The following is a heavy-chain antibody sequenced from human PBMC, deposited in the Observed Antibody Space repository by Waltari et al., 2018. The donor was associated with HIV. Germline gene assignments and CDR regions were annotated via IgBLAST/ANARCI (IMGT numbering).Heavy chain of an antibody. J-gene: IGHJ6*02. V-gene: IGHV1-69*01. Sequence: QVQLVQSGAEVKKPGSSVKVSCKASGGTFSSYAISWVRQAPGQGLEWMGGIIPIFGTANYAQKFQGRVTITADESTSTAYMELSSLRSEDTAVYYCAFVVVPAAIPYLYYYYGMDVWGQGTTVTVSS. CDR2: IIPIFGTA. CDR3: AFVVVPAAIPYLYYYYGMDV. CDR1: GGTFSSYA. D-gene: IGHD2-2*02.